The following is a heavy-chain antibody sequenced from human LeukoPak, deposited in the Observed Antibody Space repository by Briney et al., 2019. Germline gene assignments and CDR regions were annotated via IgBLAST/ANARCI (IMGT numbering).Heavy chain of an antibody. Sequence: GGSLRLSCAASGLTVSSKYMSWVRQAPGKGLEWVSVMYNNGNTHYADSVKGRFTISRDNAKNTLYLQMNSLRPEDTAVYYCARVGGDRVAYWGRGTLVTVSS. D-gene: IGHD4-17*01. CDR3: ARVGGDRVAY. CDR2: MYNNGNT. V-gene: IGHV3-53*01. CDR1: GLTVSSKY. J-gene: IGHJ4*02.